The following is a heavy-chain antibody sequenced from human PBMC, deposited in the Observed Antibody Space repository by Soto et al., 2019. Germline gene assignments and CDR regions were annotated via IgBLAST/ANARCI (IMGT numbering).Heavy chain of an antibody. Sequence: LKISCKGSGYTFGTFWIAWVRQMPGKGLEWMGMIYPEDSETKYSPSFEGQVTFSADKSVKTAYLQWTSLKASDTAIYYCARTYCTAPSCYNNWFDPWGRGTLVTVSS. CDR2: IYPEDSET. CDR1: GYTFGTFW. V-gene: IGHV5-51*01. CDR3: ARTYCTAPSCYNNWFDP. D-gene: IGHD3-10*01. J-gene: IGHJ5*02.